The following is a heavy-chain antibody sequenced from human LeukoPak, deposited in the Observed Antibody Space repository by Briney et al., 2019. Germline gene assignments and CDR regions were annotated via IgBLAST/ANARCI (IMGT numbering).Heavy chain of an antibody. V-gene: IGHV4-59*01. Sequence: SETLSLTCTVSGDSISSYYWSWIRQPPGKGLEWIGYIHYSGGTSYNPSLKSRVTVSVDTSKNQFSLDLRYVNAADTAVYYCARQGSYYYFDYWGQGTLVTVSS. CDR2: IHYSGGT. D-gene: IGHD1-26*01. CDR1: GDSISSYY. CDR3: ARQGSYYYFDY. J-gene: IGHJ4*02.